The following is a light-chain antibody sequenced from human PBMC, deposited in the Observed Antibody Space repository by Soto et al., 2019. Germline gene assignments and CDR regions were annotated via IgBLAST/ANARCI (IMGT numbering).Light chain of an antibody. J-gene: IGLJ2*01. CDR2: EVS. Sequence: QSVLTQPPSASGSPGQSVTISCTGTSSDVGGDNCVSWYQQQPGTAPNLMIYEVSKRPSGVPDRFSGSKSGNTASLTVAGLLADDEAYYYCSSYAGSSIPVVFGGGTQLTVL. CDR1: SSDVGGDNC. CDR3: SSYAGSSIPVV. V-gene: IGLV2-8*01.